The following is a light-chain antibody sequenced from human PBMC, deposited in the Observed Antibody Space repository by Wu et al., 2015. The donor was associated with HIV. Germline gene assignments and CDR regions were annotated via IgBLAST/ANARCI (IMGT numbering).Light chain of an antibody. J-gene: IGKJ3*01. CDR1: QSVSSRN. CDR3: QQYGSSPLFT. Sequence: DIVLTQSPGTLSLSPGQRATLSCRASQSVSSRNLAWYQQKPGQAPRLLIYGASSRATGIPDRFSGGGSGTDFTLTITRLEPEDFAVYYCQQYGSSPLFTFGPGTKVEVK. V-gene: IGKV3-20*01. CDR2: GAS.